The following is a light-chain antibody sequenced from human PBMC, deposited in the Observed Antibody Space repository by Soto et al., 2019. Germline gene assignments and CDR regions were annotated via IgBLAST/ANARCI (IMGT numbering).Light chain of an antibody. CDR1: QTLSRYW. CDR2: GAS. V-gene: IGKV3-20*01. J-gene: IGKJ5*01. Sequence: VLTQSPGTLSLSPGERATISCRATQTLSRYWLAWYQHKPGQAPRLLVSGASRRATGIPDRFSGGGAGTDFTLTISRLEPEDSALYSCQQYDRPPITFGKGNDWRL. CDR3: QQYDRPPIT.